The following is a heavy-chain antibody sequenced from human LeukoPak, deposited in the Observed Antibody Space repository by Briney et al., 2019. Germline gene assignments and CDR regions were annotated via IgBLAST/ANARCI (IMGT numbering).Heavy chain of an antibody. J-gene: IGHJ4*02. CDR1: GGSFSGYY. CDR3: ARGLIAVAGTLAY. D-gene: IGHD6-19*01. Sequence: PSETLSLTCAVYGGSFSGYYWIWIRQPPGKGLEWIGEINHSGSTNYNPSLKSRVTISVDTSKNHFSLKLNSVTAADSAVYYCARGLIAVAGTLAYWGQGTLVTVSS. CDR2: INHSGST. V-gene: IGHV4-34*01.